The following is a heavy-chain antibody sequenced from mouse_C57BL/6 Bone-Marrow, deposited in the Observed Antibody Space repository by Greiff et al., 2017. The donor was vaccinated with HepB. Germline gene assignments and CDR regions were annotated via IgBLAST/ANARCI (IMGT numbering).Heavy chain of an antibody. CDR1: GYSITSGYN. CDR2: ISYDGSN. V-gene: IGHV3-6*01. CDR3: ARYDGYYVDY. D-gene: IGHD2-3*01. Sequence: EVQLKESGPGLVKPSQSLSLTCSVPGYSITSGYNWNWIRQFPGNKLEWMGYISYDGSNNYNPSLKNRISITRDTSKNQFFLKLNSVTTEDTATYYCARYDGYYVDYWGQGTTLTVSS. J-gene: IGHJ2*01.